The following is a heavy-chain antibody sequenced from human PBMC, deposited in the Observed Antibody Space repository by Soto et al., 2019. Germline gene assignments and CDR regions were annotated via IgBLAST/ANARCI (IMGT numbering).Heavy chain of an antibody. J-gene: IGHJ3*02. CDR2: ISPKSGGT. CDR3: TRNAFYYNSSGYHDGFDI. D-gene: IGHD3-22*01. V-gene: IGHV1-2*02. CDR1: GYTFSDYY. Sequence: QVQLVQSGAEVQKPGASVKVSCKASGYTFSDYYVHWVRQAPGQGLEWMGWISPKSGGTNYAQKCQGRVTMTRDTSIFTAYMELSRLRSDDTAVYYCTRNAFYYNSSGYHDGFDICGQGTLVTVSS.